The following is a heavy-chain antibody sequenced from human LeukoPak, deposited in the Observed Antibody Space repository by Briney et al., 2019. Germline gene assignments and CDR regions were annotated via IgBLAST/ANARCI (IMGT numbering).Heavy chain of an antibody. CDR2: INAADGNT. CDR3: ARTAARRFDY. V-gene: IGHV1-3*01. D-gene: IGHD6-6*01. J-gene: IGHJ4*02. Sequence: ASVKVSCKASGYTFTNHAMHWVRQAPGQGLEWMGWINAADGNTKYSQKFQGRVTITRDTSASIVYMELSSLRSDDTAVYYCARTAARRFDYWGQGTLVTVSS. CDR1: GYTFTNHA.